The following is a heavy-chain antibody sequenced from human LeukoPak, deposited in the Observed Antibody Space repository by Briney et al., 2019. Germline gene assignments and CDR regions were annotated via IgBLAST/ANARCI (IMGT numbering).Heavy chain of an antibody. Sequence: PGGSLRLSCAASGFTFSNAWMSWVRQAPGKGLEWVSAITGTGGDTYYADSVKGRFTISRDNSKSTLYLQMNSLRAEDTAVYYCVKGSSDSRPYYFDSWGQGTLVTVSS. V-gene: IGHV3-23*01. CDR1: GFTFSNAW. J-gene: IGHJ4*02. D-gene: IGHD3-22*01. CDR2: ITGTGGDT. CDR3: VKGSSDSRPYYFDS.